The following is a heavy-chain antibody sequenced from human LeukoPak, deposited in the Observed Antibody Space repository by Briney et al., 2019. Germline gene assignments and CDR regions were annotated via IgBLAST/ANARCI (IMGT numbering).Heavy chain of an antibody. Sequence: PSETLSLTCAVYGGSNSGFYYTWIRQPPGKGLEWIGEIDHSGDTNYNPSLKSRAIVSVDTSKSQFSLKLTSVTAADAAVYYCARGSPFQEWGQGTLVTASS. CDR2: IDHSGDT. V-gene: IGHV4-34*01. CDR3: ARGSPFQE. CDR1: GGSNSGFY. J-gene: IGHJ1*01.